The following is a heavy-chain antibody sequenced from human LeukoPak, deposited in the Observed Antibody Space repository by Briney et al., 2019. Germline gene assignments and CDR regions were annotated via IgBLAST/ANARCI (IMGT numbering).Heavy chain of an antibody. J-gene: IGHJ4*02. V-gene: IGHV1-2*04. D-gene: IGHD6-19*01. CDR2: INPNSGGT. Sequence: ASVTASCKGSGYTFTGYYMHWVRQAPGQGRAGMGWINPNSGGTNYAQKFQGWVTMTRDTSISTDYMELSRLRSDDTAVYYCARAAVAGTWFDYWGQGTLVTVSS. CDR1: GYTFTGYY. CDR3: ARAAVAGTWFDY.